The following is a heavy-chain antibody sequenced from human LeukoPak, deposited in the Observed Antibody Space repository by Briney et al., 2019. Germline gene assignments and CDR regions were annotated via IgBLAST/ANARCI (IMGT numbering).Heavy chain of an antibody. J-gene: IGHJ4*02. V-gene: IGHV1-18*04. Sequence: HAASVKVSCKASGYTFTSYGISWVRQAPGQGLEWMGWISAYNGNTNYAQKLQGRVTMTTDTSTSTAYMELRSLRSDDTAVYYCARAHVLLWFGGKYYFDYWGQGTLVTVSS. CDR3: ARAHVLLWFGGKYYFDY. CDR1: GYTFTSYG. D-gene: IGHD3-10*01. CDR2: ISAYNGNT.